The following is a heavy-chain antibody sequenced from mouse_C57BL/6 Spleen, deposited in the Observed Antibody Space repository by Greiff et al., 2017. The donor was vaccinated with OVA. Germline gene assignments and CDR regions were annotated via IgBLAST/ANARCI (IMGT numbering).Heavy chain of an antibody. CDR3: ARKGGYDYDFDY. D-gene: IGHD2-4*01. CDR1: GYTFTDYY. J-gene: IGHJ2*01. CDR2: INPNNGGT. Sequence: EVKLQQSGPELVKPGASVKISCKASGYTFTDYYMNWVKQSHGKSLEWIGDINPNNGGTSYNQKFKGKATLTVDKSSSTAYMELRSLTSEDSAVYYCARKGGYDYDFDYWGQGTTLTVSS. V-gene: IGHV1-26*01.